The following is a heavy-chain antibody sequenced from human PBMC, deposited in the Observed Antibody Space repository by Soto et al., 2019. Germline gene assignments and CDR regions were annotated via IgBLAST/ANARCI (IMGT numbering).Heavy chain of an antibody. CDR2: INHSGST. CDR3: ARGGDYGPISPLGYYYYYYYMDV. CDR1: GGSFSGYY. J-gene: IGHJ6*03. V-gene: IGHV4-34*01. Sequence: SETLSLTCAVYGGSFSGYYWNWIRQPPGKGLEWIGEINHSGSTNYNPSLKSRVTISVDTSKNQFSLKLSSVTAADTAVYYCARGGDYGPISPLGYYYYYYYMDVWGKGTTVTVSS. D-gene: IGHD4-17*01.